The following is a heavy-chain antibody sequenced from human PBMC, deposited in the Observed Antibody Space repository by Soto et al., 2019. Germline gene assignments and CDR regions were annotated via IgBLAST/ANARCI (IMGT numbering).Heavy chain of an antibody. Sequence: ASVKVSCKASGYTFTIYYMHWVRQVPGQGLEWMGIINPSGGSTSYAQKFQGRVTMTRDTSTSTVYMELSSLRSEDTAVYYCARAVVVVPAAIGYWGQGTLVTVSS. V-gene: IGHV1-46*03. CDR3: ARAVVVVPAAIGY. D-gene: IGHD2-2*01. CDR1: GYTFTIYY. J-gene: IGHJ4*02. CDR2: INPSGGST.